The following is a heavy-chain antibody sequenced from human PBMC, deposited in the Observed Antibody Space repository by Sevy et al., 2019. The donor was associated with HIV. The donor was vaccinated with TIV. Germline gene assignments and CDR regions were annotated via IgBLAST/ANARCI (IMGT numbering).Heavy chain of an antibody. V-gene: IGHV4-4*07. CDR1: GGSISSYY. CDR3: AATLTRTYYYDSSGYSVDY. J-gene: IGHJ4*02. CDR2: IYTSGST. Sequence: SGTLSLTCTVSGGSISSYYWSWIRQPAGKGLEWIGRIYTSGSTNYNPSLKSRVTMSVDTSKNQFSLKLSSVTAADTAVYYCAATLTRTYYYDSSGYSVDYWGQGTLVTVSS. D-gene: IGHD3-22*01.